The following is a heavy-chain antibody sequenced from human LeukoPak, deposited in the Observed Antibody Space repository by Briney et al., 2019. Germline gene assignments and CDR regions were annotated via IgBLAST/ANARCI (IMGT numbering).Heavy chain of an antibody. CDR1: GGTFSSYA. Sequence: ASVKVSCKASGGTFSSYAISWVRQAPGQGLEWMGGIIPIFGTANYAQKFQGRVTITADESTSTAYMELSSLRSEDTAVYYCAANSDGYNLHYFDYWGQGTLVTVCS. V-gene: IGHV1-69*13. CDR3: AANSDGYNLHYFDY. CDR2: IIPIFGTA. D-gene: IGHD5-24*01. J-gene: IGHJ4*02.